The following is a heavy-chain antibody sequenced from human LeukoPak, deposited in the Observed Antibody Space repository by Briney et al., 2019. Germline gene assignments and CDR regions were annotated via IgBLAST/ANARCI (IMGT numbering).Heavy chain of an antibody. CDR2: INHSGST. CDR3: ASFLDFWSGYYKGFDP. V-gene: IGHV4-34*01. Sequence: NPSETLSLTCAVYGGSFSGYYWSWIRQPPGKGLEWIGEINHSGSTNYNPSLKSRVTISVDTSKNQFPLKLSSVTAADTAVYYCASFLDFWSGYYKGFDPWGQGTLVTVSS. CDR1: GGSFSGYY. J-gene: IGHJ5*02. D-gene: IGHD3-3*01.